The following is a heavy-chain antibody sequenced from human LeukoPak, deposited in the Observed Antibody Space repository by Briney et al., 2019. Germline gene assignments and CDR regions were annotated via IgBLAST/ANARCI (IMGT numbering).Heavy chain of an antibody. CDR1: GYSISSGYY. J-gene: IGHJ6*03. V-gene: IGHV4-38-2*02. D-gene: IGHD6-19*01. CDR3: ARDETYTSDWQSNHYYYYMDV. Sequence: PSETLSLTCTVSGYSISSGYYWGCIRQPPGKGLEWIGSIYHSGNTYYNPSLKSRVTVSVDTSKNHFSLKLSSVTAADTAVYYCARDETYTSDWQSNHYYYYMDVWGKGTTVTVSS. CDR2: IYHSGNT.